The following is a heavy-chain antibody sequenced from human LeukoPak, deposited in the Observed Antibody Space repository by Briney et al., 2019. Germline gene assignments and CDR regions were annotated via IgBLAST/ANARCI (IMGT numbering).Heavy chain of an antibody. CDR2: TYYRSKWYN. Sequence: SQTLSLTWAVSGDSVSSDSASWNWIRQSPSRGLEWLGRTYYRSKWYNDYAVSVKSRITINPDTSKNQFSLQLNSVTPEDTAGYFCARQLDRFDYWGQGTLVTVSS. CDR1: GDSVSSDSAS. D-gene: IGHD1-1*01. V-gene: IGHV6-1*01. CDR3: ARQLDRFDY. J-gene: IGHJ4*02.